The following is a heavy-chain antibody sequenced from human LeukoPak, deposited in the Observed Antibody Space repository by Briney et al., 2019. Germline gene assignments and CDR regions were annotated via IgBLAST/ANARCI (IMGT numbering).Heavy chain of an antibody. CDR3: ARVRGSSYYYYGMDV. CDR2: ISAYNGNT. CDR1: GYTFTSYG. V-gene: IGHV1-18*01. Sequence: GASVKVSCKASGYTFTSYGISWVRQAPGQGLEWLGWISAYNGNTNYAQKLQGRVTMTTDTSTSTAYMELRSLRSDDTAVYYCARVRGSSYYYYGMDVWGQGTTVTVSS. J-gene: IGHJ6*02. D-gene: IGHD3-10*01.